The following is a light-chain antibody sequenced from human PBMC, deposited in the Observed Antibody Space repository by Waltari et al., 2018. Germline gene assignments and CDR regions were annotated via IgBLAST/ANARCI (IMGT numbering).Light chain of an antibody. CDR1: SSNIVSNY. V-gene: IGLV1-47*01. Sequence: QSVLSHPPSASGPPGQRVTIPCSGSSSNIVSNYVYWYHQLPGAAPKLLIYRNNQRPSGVPDRFSGSKSGTSGSLAISGLRSEDEATYYCVAWDDNLSGLLFGGGTNLTVL. CDR3: VAWDDNLSGLL. CDR2: RNN. J-gene: IGLJ2*01.